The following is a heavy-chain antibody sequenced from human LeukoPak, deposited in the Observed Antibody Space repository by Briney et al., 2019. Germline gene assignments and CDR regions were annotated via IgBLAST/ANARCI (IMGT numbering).Heavy chain of an antibody. CDR3: AGVCSSTSCPSGGYYYYGMDV. Sequence: SETLSLTCTVSGGSISSYYWSWIRQPPGKGLEWIGHIYYSGSTNYNPSLKSRVTISIDTSKNQFSLRLSSVTAADTAVYYCAGVCSSTSCPSGGYYYYGMDVWGQGTTVTVSS. D-gene: IGHD2-2*01. J-gene: IGHJ6*02. V-gene: IGHV4-59*12. CDR1: GGSISSYY. CDR2: IYYSGST.